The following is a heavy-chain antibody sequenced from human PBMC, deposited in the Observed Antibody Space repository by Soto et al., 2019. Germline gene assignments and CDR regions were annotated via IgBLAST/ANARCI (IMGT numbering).Heavy chain of an antibody. CDR1: GDSVSSNSAA. Sequence: SQTLSLTCAISGDSVSSNSAARNWIRQSPSRGLEFLGRTYYRSKWFNDYAVSVKSRIIINPDTSKNQFSLQLNSVTPEDTAVYYCVRSESGDLDYWGQGTLVTVSS. V-gene: IGHV6-1*01. D-gene: IGHD3-3*01. CDR2: TYYRSKWFN. J-gene: IGHJ4*02. CDR3: VRSESGDLDY.